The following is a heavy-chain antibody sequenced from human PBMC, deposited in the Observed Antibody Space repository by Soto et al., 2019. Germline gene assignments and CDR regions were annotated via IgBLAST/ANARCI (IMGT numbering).Heavy chain of an antibody. V-gene: IGHV1-46*01. J-gene: IGHJ3*02. CDR1: GFTFSSSA. D-gene: IGHD1-1*01. CDR2: INPSGGST. CDR3: ASGATTDAFDI. Sequence: ASVKVSCKTSGFTFSSSAVHWVRQAPGQGLEWMGIINPSGGSTSYAQKFQGRVTMTRDTSTSTVYMELSSLRSEDTAVYYCASGATTDAFDIWGQGTMVTVSS.